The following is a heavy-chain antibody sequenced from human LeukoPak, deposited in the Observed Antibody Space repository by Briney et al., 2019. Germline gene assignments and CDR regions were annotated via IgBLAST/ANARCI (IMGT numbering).Heavy chain of an antibody. Sequence: PGGSLRLSCVVSGFTFSRFEMNWVRQAPGKGLEWVSHISTCGSPIYYADSVKGRFTISRDNAKNSLYLQMNSLRAEDTAVYYCARDSPYYYGSGTSMVHWFDPWGQGTLVTVSS. CDR3: ARDSPYYYGSGTSMVHWFDP. D-gene: IGHD3-10*01. CDR1: GFTFSRFE. CDR2: ISTCGSPI. J-gene: IGHJ5*02. V-gene: IGHV3-48*03.